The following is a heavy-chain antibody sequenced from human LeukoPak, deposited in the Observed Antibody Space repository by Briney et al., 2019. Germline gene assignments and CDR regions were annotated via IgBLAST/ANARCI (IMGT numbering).Heavy chain of an antibody. CDR3: ARGATLRTRGHFRSVVTPWWFDP. D-gene: IGHD4-23*01. CDR1: GGSFSGYY. CDR2: INHSGST. J-gene: IGHJ5*02. V-gene: IGHV4-34*01. Sequence: PSETLSLTCAVYGGSFSGYYWSWIRQPPGKGLEWIGEINHSGSTNYNPSLKSRVTISVDTSKNQFSLKLSSVTAADTAVYYCARGATLRTRGHFRSVVTPWWFDPWGQGTLVTVSS.